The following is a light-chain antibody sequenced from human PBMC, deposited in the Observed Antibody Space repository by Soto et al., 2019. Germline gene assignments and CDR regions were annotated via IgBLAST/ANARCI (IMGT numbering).Light chain of an antibody. Sequence: QSVLTQPPSASGSPGQSVTISCTGTSSDVGGYNYVSWYQQHPGKAPKLMIYEVTKRPSGVPDRFSGSKSDNTASLTVSGLQAEDEADYYCSSYAGSNVVVFGGGTKVTVL. CDR2: EVT. CDR1: SSDVGGYNY. V-gene: IGLV2-8*01. CDR3: SSYAGSNVVV. J-gene: IGLJ2*01.